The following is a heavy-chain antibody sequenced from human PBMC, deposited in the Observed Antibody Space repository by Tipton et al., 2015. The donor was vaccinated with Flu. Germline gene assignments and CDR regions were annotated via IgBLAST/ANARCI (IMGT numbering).Heavy chain of an antibody. J-gene: IGHJ5*02. V-gene: IGHV3-9*01. CDR3: VKDLFDGGP. D-gene: IGHD2-21*01. CDR2: ISWNSGAI. Sequence: SLRLSCAASGFNFDSYAMYWVRQPPGKGLEWVSGISWNSGAIGYADSVKGRFTMSRDNAKNSLSLEMNSLRPEDTAFYYCVKDLFDGGPWGQGTLVTVSS. CDR1: GFNFDSYA.